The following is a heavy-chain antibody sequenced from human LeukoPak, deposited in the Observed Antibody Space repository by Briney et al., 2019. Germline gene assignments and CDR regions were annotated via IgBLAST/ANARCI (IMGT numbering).Heavy chain of an antibody. CDR3: AELGITMIGGV. CDR1: GFTFSNFR. J-gene: IGHJ6*04. CDR2: ISNSADVT. D-gene: IGHD3-10*02. V-gene: IGHV3-23*01. Sequence: GGSLRLSCATSGFTFSNFRMSWVRQVPGKGLEWVSGISNSADVTYYADSVKGRFTTSRDYSKNTLYLQMNSLRAEDTAVYYCAELGITMIGGVWGKGTTVTISS.